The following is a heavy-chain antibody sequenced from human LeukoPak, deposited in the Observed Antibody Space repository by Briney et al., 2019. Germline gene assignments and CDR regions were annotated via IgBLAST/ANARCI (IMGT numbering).Heavy chain of an antibody. CDR2: ISSRSFTI. CDR1: GFTFSAYS. CDR3: ARSVIAVAGYDAFDI. D-gene: IGHD6-19*01. V-gene: IGHV3-48*02. J-gene: IGHJ3*02. Sequence: GGSLRLSCAASGFTFSAYSMNWVRQAPGKGLDWVSYISSRSFTIYYADSVKGRFTISSDNAKNSLYLEMNSLRDEDTAVYYCARSVIAVAGYDAFDIWGQGTVVTVSS.